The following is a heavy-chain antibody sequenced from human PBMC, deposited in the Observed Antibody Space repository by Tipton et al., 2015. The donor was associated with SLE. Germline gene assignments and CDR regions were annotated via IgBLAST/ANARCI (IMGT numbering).Heavy chain of an antibody. Sequence: QLVQSGGGLVQPGGSLRLSCAASGFTVSSNYMSWVRQAPGKGLEWVSVIYSGGSTYYADSVKGRYTISRDNSKNTLYLQMNSLRTEDTAVYYCARDRGSGWFDFDYWGQGTLVTVSS. D-gene: IGHD6-19*01. CDR2: IYSGGST. V-gene: IGHV3-53*04. CDR1: GFTVSSNY. J-gene: IGHJ4*02. CDR3: ARDRGSGWFDFDY.